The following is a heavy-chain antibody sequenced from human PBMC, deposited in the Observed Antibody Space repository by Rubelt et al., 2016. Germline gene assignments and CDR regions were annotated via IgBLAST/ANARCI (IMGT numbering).Heavy chain of an antibody. Sequence: QVQLQESGPGLVKPSETLSLTCTVSGGSISSYYWSWIRQPPGKGLEWIGYIYYSGSTNYNPSLKSRVTISGDTANNQVSLKLGFVTAADTAVYYCARGLTASLRYFDWLSYYFDYWGQGTLVTVSS. CDR3: ARGLTASLRYFDWLSYYFDY. CDR1: GGSISSYY. D-gene: IGHD3-9*01. V-gene: IGHV4-59*01. J-gene: IGHJ4*02. CDR2: IYYSGST.